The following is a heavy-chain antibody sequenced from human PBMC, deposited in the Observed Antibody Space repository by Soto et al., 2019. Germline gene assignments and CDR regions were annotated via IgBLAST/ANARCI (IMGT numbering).Heavy chain of an antibody. V-gene: IGHV3-23*01. D-gene: IGHD3-10*01. Sequence: EVQLLESGGGLVQPGGSLRLSCAASGFTFSTYAMSWVRQTPGKGLEWVSGIGGGDDDRYYADSVKGRFTISRDNSKNTLYLQMNSLRAEDTAVYYCAKANYGSGSYYENWFDPWGQGTLVTVSS. CDR1: GFTFSTYA. CDR2: IGGGDDDR. CDR3: AKANYGSGSYYENWFDP. J-gene: IGHJ5*02.